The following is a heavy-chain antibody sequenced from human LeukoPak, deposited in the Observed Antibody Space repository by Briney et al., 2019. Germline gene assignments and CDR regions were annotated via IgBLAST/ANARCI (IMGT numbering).Heavy chain of an antibody. CDR3: ARGRLVVPAAIRVYYYYGMDV. D-gene: IGHD2-2*02. CDR1: GFTFSSYN. J-gene: IGHJ6*02. V-gene: IGHV3-48*01. Sequence: GGSLRLSCAASGFTFSSYNMNWVRQAPGKGLECVSYITSSGTTIYYADSVKGRFTISRDNAKNSLYLQMNSLRAEDTAVYYCARGRLVVPAAIRVYYYYGMDVWGQGTTVTVSS. CDR2: ITSSGTTI.